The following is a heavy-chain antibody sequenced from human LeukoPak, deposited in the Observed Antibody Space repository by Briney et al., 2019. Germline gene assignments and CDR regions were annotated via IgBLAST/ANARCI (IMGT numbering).Heavy chain of an antibody. CDR2: IIPIFGTA. V-gene: IGHV1-69*13. CDR1: GGTFSSYA. J-gene: IGHJ4*02. CDR3: ARDLLRGYSYGYADY. Sequence: SVKVSCKASGGTFSSYAISWVRQAPGQGLEWMGGIIPIFGTANYAQKFQGRVTITADESTSIAYMELSSLRSEDTAVYYCARDLLRGYSYGYADYWGQGTLVTVSS. D-gene: IGHD5-18*01.